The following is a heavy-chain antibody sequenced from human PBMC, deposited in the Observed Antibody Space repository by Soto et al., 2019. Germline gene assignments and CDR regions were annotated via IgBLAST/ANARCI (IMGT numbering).Heavy chain of an antibody. CDR1: SGSISSTIYS. CDR3: ASQCRGVTCHWFVP. Sequence: QLQLQESGPGLVKPSETLSLTCTVSSGSISSTIYSWDWIRQPPGKGLEWIGSIFYSGSTYYNPSLKSRVTMSVDPSNNPFSLPLTSVNAADPAVYYCASQCRGVTCHWFVPWGQGTLVTVSS. CDR2: IFYSGST. D-gene: IGHD2-15*01. V-gene: IGHV4-39*01. J-gene: IGHJ5*02.